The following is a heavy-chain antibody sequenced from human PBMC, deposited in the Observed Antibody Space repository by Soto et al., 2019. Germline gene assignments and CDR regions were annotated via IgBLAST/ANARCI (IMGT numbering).Heavy chain of an antibody. CDR1: GGSISSGDYY. V-gene: IGHV4-31*03. CDR3: LRWWSGSRQGFEP. CDR2: IYYSGST. J-gene: IGHJ5*02. D-gene: IGHD3-3*01. Sequence: QVQLQESGPGLVKPSQTLSLTCTVSGGSISSGDYYWSWIRQHPGKGLEWIGYIYYSGSTYYNPSLKSRFPFAADRSKNQFSLKLSSVTVADTAVYCCLRWWSGSRQGFEPWGQGTLVTVSS.